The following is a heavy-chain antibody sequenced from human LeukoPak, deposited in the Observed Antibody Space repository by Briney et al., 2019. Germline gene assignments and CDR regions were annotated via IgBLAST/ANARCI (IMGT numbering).Heavy chain of an antibody. Sequence: SETLSLTCAVYGGSFSGYYWSWIRQPPGKGLEWIGEINHSGSTNYNPSLKSRVTISVDTSKNQFSLKLSSVTAADTAVYYCARGLGAYCGGDCYSQYFQHGGQGTLVTVSS. V-gene: IGHV4-34*01. CDR2: INHSGST. CDR3: ARGLGAYCGGDCYSQYFQH. J-gene: IGHJ1*01. D-gene: IGHD2-21*02. CDR1: GGSFSGYY.